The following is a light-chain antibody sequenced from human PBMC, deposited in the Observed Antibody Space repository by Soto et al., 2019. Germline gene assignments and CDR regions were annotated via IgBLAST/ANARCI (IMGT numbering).Light chain of an antibody. V-gene: IGLV2-23*01. J-gene: IGLJ1*01. CDR1: SSDVGSYNL. CDR2: EGS. Sequence: VLTQPASVSWSPGQSITISCTGTSSDVGSYNLVSWYQQHPGKAPKLMIYEGSKRPSGVSNRFSGSKSGNTASLTISGLQAEDEADYYCCSYAGTPYVFGTGTKVTVL. CDR3: CSYAGTPYV.